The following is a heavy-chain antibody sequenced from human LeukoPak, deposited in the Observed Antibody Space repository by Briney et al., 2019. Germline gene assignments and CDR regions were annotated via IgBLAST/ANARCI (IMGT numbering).Heavy chain of an antibody. J-gene: IGHJ4*02. CDR1: GFTFDGYA. CDR3: AKGLSYSYGEPFDY. CDR2: ISWNSGSI. D-gene: IGHD5-18*01. V-gene: IGHV3-9*01. Sequence: GGSLRLSCAASGFTFDGYAMHWVRQAPGKGLEWVSGISWNSGSIGYADSVKGRFTISRDNTKNSLYLQMNSLRAEDTALYYCAKGLSYSYGEPFDYWGQGTLVTVSS.